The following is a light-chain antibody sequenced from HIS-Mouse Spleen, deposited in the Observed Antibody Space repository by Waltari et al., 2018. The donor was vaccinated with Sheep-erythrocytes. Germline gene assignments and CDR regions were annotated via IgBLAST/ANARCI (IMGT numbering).Light chain of an antibody. V-gene: IGKV4-1*01. J-gene: IGKJ4*01. CDR2: WAS. CDR1: RSVLCSSNNKNY. CDR3: QKYSSPLT. Sequence: DIVMAQSPYSLAVSLGERATSNCKSSRSVLCSSNNKNYLAWYQQKPGQPPTLLIYWASTRESGVPARFSGSAYGTDFTLTISSLHAEDVAVYYCQKYSSPLTFGGGTKVAIK.